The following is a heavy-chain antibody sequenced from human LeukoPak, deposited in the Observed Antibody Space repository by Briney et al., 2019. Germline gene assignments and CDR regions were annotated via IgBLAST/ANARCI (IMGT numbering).Heavy chain of an antibody. D-gene: IGHD1-7*01. J-gene: IGHJ4*02. CDR1: GFSFSNYW. CDR3: VRDGGGTTPYDC. CDR2: ISPDGRNI. V-gene: IGHV3-74*01. Sequence: GGSLRLSCVVSGFSFSNYWMNWVRQVPGKGPVWVSHISPDGRNIAYADSVKGRFTISRDSAKNTLYLQMNSLRVEDTAAYYCVRDGGGTTPYDCWGQGSLVTVSS.